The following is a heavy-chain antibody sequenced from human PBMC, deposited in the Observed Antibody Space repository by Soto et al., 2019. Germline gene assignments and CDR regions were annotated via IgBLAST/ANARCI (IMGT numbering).Heavy chain of an antibody. CDR1: GVTFRSYT. Sequence: QVQLVQSGAEVKKPGSSVRVSCKASGVTFRSYTISWVRQAPGQGLEWMGRTIPVLGVTNYAPKFQGRLTIIADEKTSSVHMELGSLRSEDTATNYSRWLINGDSDVSDFWGQGTMVIVSS. J-gene: IGHJ3*01. D-gene: IGHD2-21*01. CDR3: RWLINGDSDVSDF. CDR2: TIPVLGVT. V-gene: IGHV1-69*02.